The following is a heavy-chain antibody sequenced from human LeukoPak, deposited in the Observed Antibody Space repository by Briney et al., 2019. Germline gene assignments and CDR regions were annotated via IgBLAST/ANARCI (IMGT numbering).Heavy chain of an antibody. CDR3: ARGMESSSWYNWFDP. J-gene: IGHJ5*02. CDR2: MNPNSGNT. D-gene: IGHD6-13*01. Sequence: ASVKASCKASGYTFTSYDINWVRQATGQGLEWMGWMNPNSGNTGYAQKFQGRVTMTRNTSISTAYMELSSLRSEDTAVYYCARGMESSSWYNWFDPWGQGTLVTVSS. CDR1: GYTFTSYD. V-gene: IGHV1-8*01.